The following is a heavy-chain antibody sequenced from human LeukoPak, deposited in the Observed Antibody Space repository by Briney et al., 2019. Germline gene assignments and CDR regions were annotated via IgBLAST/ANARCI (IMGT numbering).Heavy chain of an antibody. CDR2: IYYTGST. D-gene: IGHD1-26*01. CDR3: ARGGNYWPQWWFDP. V-gene: IGHV4-59*01. J-gene: IGHJ5*02. CDR1: GSSISTYY. Sequence: SETLSLTCTVSGSSISTYYWSWIRQPPGKGLEWIGYIYYTGSTSYNPSLKSRVTMSLDASKNQFSLELNSVTPADTAVYYCARGGNYWPQWWFDPWGRGTLVSVSS.